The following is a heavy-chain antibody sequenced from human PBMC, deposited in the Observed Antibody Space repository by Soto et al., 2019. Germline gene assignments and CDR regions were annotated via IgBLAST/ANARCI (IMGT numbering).Heavy chain of an antibody. CDR3: AREGYYYDSSGYYAFDY. CDR2: TRNKANSYTT. D-gene: IGHD3-22*01. CDR1: GFTFSDHC. Sequence: GESLKISCAASGFTFSDHCMDWVRQAPGKGLEWVGRTRNKANSYTTEYAASVKGRFTISRDDSKNSLYLQMNSLKTEDTAVYYCAREGYYYDSSGYYAFDYWGQGTLVTVSS. J-gene: IGHJ4*02. V-gene: IGHV3-72*01.